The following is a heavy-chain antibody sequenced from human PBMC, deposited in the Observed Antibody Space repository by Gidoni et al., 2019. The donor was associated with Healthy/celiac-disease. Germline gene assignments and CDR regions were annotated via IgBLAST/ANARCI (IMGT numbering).Heavy chain of an antibody. J-gene: IGHJ4*02. Sequence: EVQLVESGGGLVKPGRSLRLSCTASGFTFGDYAMSWFRQAPGKGLEWVGFIRSKAYGGTTEYAASVKGRFTISRDDSKSIAYLQMNSLKTEDTAVYYCTRDDYGDYGAPLGSGYWGQGTLVTVSS. CDR1: GFTFGDYA. V-gene: IGHV3-49*05. CDR3: TRDDYGDYGAPLGSGY. D-gene: IGHD4-17*01. CDR2: IRSKAYGGTT.